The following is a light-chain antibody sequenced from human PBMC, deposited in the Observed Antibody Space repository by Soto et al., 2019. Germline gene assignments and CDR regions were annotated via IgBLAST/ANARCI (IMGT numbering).Light chain of an antibody. CDR3: QKCDYLPI. CDR1: HDITRE. Sequence: DIQMTQSPSSLSASVGDRVTITCQASHDITRELNWYQHKPGKAPKLLIYDASILEAGVPSRFSGSGSGTDFTFTISSLQPDDVATYYCQKCDYLPIFGHGTTVDFK. J-gene: IGKJ3*01. CDR2: DAS. V-gene: IGKV1-33*01.